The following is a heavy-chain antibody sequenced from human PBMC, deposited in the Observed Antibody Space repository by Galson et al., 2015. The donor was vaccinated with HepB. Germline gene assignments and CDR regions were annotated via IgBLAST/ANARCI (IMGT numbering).Heavy chain of an antibody. CDR1: GFTFSSYG. CDR3: AKLAPLKYSSGWYYFDY. V-gene: IGHV3-30*18. CDR2: ISYDGSNK. D-gene: IGHD6-19*01. Sequence: SLRLSCAASGFTFSSYGMHWVRQAPGKGLEWVAVISYDGSNKYYADSVKGRFTISRDNSKNTLYLQMNSLRAEDTAVYYCAKLAPLKYSSGWYYFDYWGQGTLVTVSS. J-gene: IGHJ4*02.